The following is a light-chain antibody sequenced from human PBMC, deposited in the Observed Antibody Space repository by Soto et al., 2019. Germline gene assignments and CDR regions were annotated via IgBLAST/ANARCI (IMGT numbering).Light chain of an antibody. CDR2: VAS. CDR1: QSVSGSS. CDR3: HQYGSFPQA. Sequence: EIVLTQSPGTLSLSPGERATLSCRASQSVSGSSLAWYQLKTGQAPSLLISVASSRATGVPDRFSGSESGRDFACIISRLAPEDFGMYYCHQYGSFPQAFGQGSELETK. J-gene: IGKJ2*01. V-gene: IGKV3-20*01.